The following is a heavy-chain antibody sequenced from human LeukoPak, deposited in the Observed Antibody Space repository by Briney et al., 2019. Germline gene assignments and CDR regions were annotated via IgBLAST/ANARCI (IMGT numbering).Heavy chain of an antibody. Sequence: PSETLSLTCTVSGGSISSYYWSWIRQPPGKGLEWIGYIYYSGSTNYNPSLKSRVTISVDTSKNQFSLKLSSVTAADTAMYYCARVDGPDSSGYPYDYWGQGTLVTVSS. CDR2: IYYSGST. J-gene: IGHJ4*02. V-gene: IGHV4-59*01. CDR3: ARVDGPDSSGYPYDY. D-gene: IGHD3-22*01. CDR1: GGSISSYY.